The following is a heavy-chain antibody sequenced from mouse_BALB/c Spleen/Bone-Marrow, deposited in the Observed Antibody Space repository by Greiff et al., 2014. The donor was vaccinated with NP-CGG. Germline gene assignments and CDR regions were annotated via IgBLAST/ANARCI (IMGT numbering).Heavy chain of an antibody. J-gene: IGHJ3*01. CDR1: GYSFTSYW. V-gene: IGHV1-61*01. CDR3: ARLEGNYGSTFAY. Sequence: QVQLKHSGAELVRSGASVKLSCKASGYSFTSYWMNWVKQRPGQGLEWIGMIHPSDTETRLNQRFKDKATLTVDKSSSTAYMQLSSPTSEDSAVYYCARLEGNYGSTFAYWGQRTLVTVSA. D-gene: IGHD1-1*01. CDR2: IHPSDTET.